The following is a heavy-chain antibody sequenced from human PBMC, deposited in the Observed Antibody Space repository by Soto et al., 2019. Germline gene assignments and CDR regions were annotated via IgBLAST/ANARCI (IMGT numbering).Heavy chain of an antibody. CDR3: AREMGIVVVPAAIDDYYYGMDV. Sequence: GGSLRLSCAASGFTFSSYWMSWVRQAPGKGLEWVANIKQDGSEKYYVDSVKGRFTISRDNAKNSLYLQMNSLRAEDTAVYYCAREMGIVVVPAAIDDYYYGMDVWGQGTTVTVSS. CDR2: IKQDGSEK. D-gene: IGHD2-2*02. J-gene: IGHJ6*02. V-gene: IGHV3-7*01. CDR1: GFTFSSYW.